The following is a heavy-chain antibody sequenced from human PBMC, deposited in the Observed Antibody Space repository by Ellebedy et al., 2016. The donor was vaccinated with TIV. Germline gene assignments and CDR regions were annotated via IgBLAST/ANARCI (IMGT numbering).Heavy chain of an antibody. CDR2: IYSDGST. CDR1: GVNVSSNY. CDR3: ARAKRGSYYSAFDI. D-gene: IGHD1-26*01. Sequence: GESLKISXAAPGVNVSSNYMSWVRQAPGKGLEWVSIIYSDGSTYYADSVKSRFTLSRDISKNTLFLQMNSLRAEDTAVYYCARAKRGSYYSAFDIWGQGTMVTVSS. J-gene: IGHJ3*02. V-gene: IGHV3-53*01.